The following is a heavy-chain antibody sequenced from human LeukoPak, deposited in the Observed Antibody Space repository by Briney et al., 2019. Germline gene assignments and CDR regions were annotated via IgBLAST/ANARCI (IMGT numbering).Heavy chain of an antibody. D-gene: IGHD2-15*01. Sequence: PGRSLRLSCAASGFTFSSYGMHWVRQAPGKGLEWVAVVPYDGSNKYYTDSVKGRFTISRDNSKNMMYLQMDSLRGEDTGVYYCARDGASRGAPDEYWGQGTLVTVSS. V-gene: IGHV3-30*03. J-gene: IGHJ4*02. CDR1: GFTFSSYG. CDR2: VPYDGSNK. CDR3: ARDGASRGAPDEY.